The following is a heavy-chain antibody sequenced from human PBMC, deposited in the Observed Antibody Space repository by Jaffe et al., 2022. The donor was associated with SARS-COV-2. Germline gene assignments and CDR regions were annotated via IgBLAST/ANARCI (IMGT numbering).Heavy chain of an antibody. J-gene: IGHJ4*02. CDR1: GFTFSNAW. Sequence: EVQLVESGGGLVKPGGSLRLSCAASGFTFSNAWMSWVRQAPGKGLEWVGRIKSKTDGGTTDYAAPVKGRFTISRDDSKNTLYLQMNSLKTEDTAVYYCTTRYSGSYFDSGFAHWGQGTLVTVSS. CDR3: TTRYSGSYFDSGFAH. V-gene: IGHV3-15*01. CDR2: IKSKTDGGTT. D-gene: IGHD1-26*01.